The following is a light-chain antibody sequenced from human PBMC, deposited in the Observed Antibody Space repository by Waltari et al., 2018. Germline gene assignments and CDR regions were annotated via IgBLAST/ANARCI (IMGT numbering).Light chain of an antibody. CDR2: GAS. V-gene: IGKV3-15*01. Sequence: IVMTQSPATLSVSPGRRATLSCRASESVGNNFAWYQQKPGQAPRLLIYGASSRATGIPARFSASGSRTEFVLTISSLQSEDSAVYYCQQYDAYSRTFGQGTKVEVK. CDR1: ESVGNN. J-gene: IGKJ1*01. CDR3: QQYDAYSRT.